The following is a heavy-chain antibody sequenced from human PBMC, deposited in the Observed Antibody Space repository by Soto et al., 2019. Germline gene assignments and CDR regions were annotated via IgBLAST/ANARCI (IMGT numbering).Heavy chain of an antibody. V-gene: IGHV6-1*01. CDR2: TYYRSKWST. Sequence: SQTLSLTCAISGDSVSSKSAAWNWIRQSPSRGLEWLGRTYYRSKWSTDYAVSVKSRITINPDTSKNQFSLQLNSVTPEDTAVYYCTRALSVSYDSWGQGTLVTVSS. J-gene: IGHJ5*01. D-gene: IGHD1-26*01. CDR3: TRALSVSYDS. CDR1: GDSVSSKSAA.